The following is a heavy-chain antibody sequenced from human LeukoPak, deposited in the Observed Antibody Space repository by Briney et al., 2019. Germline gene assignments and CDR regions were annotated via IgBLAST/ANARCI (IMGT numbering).Heavy chain of an antibody. CDR3: AKAWSEWEPYYFDY. D-gene: IGHD1-26*01. J-gene: IGHJ4*02. CDR2: ISYDGSNI. V-gene: IGHV3-30*18. Sequence: GGSLRLSCAASGFTFSSYGMHWVRQAPGKGLEWVAVISYDGSNIYYADSVKGRFTISRDNSKNTLYLQMNSLRAEDTAVYYCAKAWSEWEPYYFDYWGQGTLVTVSS. CDR1: GFTFSSYG.